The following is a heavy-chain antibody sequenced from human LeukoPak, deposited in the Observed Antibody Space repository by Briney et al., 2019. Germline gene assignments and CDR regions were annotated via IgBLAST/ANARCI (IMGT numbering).Heavy chain of an antibody. J-gene: IGHJ3*02. Sequence: PETLSLTCAVYGGSFSGYYWSWIRQPPGKGLEWIGEINHSGSTNYNPSLKSRVTISVDTSKNQFSLKLSSVTAADTAVYYCARASGSNDAFDIWGQGTMVTVSS. V-gene: IGHV4-34*01. CDR3: ARASGSNDAFDI. CDR2: INHSGST. D-gene: IGHD3-10*01. CDR1: GGSFSGYY.